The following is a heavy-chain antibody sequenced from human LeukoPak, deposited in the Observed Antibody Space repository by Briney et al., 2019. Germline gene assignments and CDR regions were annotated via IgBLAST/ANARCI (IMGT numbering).Heavy chain of an antibody. J-gene: IGHJ4*02. D-gene: IGHD3-10*01. CDR3: ARITSTYFDY. V-gene: IGHV3-53*01. Sequence: GGSLRLSCAASGIRVNSNYMSWVRQAPGKGLEWVSVIYSGGSTSYADSVKGRFTISRDNSKSTVYLQMNSLRAEDTAVYYCARITSTYFDYWGQGTLVTVSS. CDR2: IYSGGST. CDR1: GIRVNSNY.